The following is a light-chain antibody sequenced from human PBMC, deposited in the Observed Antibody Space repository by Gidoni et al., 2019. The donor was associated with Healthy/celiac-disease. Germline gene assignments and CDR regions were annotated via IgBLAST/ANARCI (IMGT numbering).Light chain of an antibody. CDR1: SSDVGGYNY. CDR2: DVS. J-gene: IGLJ2*01. CDR3: SSYTSSSPVV. Sequence: QSALTQPASVSGSPGQSITISCTGTSSDVGGYNYVSWYQQHPGKAPKLMIYDVSNRPSGVSNRFSGSKSGNTASLTISGLQAEDEAEYYCSSYTSSSPVVFGGGTNLTVL. V-gene: IGLV2-14*03.